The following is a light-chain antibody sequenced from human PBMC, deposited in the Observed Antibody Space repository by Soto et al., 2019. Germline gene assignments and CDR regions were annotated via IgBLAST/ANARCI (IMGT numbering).Light chain of an antibody. Sequence: EIVMTQSPATLSVSPGERATLSCRASQSVSSDLAWYHQKPGQAPRLLIYGASTRATGIPARFSGSGSGTEFTLTLNSLQSEDFAVYYCQQYNNWPRTFGPGTKVEIK. CDR1: QSVSSD. CDR2: GAS. V-gene: IGKV3-15*01. J-gene: IGKJ1*01. CDR3: QQYNNWPRT.